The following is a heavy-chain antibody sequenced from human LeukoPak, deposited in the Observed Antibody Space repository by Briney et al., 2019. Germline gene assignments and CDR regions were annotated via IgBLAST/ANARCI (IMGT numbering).Heavy chain of an antibody. CDR2: INWNGGST. V-gene: IGHV3-20*04. CDR3: ARDPDSGSYDAFDI. Sequence: GGSLRLSCAASGFTFDDYGVSWVRHAPGKGREGVSGINWNGGSTVYADSVKGRFNISRDNAKNSLYLQMNSLRAEDTALYYCARDPDSGSYDAFDIWGQGTMVTVSS. CDR1: GFTFDDYG. D-gene: IGHD1-26*01. J-gene: IGHJ3*02.